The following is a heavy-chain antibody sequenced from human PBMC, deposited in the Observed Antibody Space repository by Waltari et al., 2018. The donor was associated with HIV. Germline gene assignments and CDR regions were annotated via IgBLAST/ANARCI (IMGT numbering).Heavy chain of an antibody. D-gene: IGHD3-3*01. CDR1: GFTFSTSN. CDR2: ISSSTTYK. J-gene: IGHJ6*02. CDR3: ARDWSAYDEPDYYYAMDV. V-gene: IGHV3-21*02. Sequence: EVQLVELGGGLVKPGGSLRLACAASGFTFSTSNMNWVRQAPGKGLEWISSISSSTTYKNYAESVKGRFTISRDNAKKSLYLQMNSLRAEDTAVYYCARDWSAYDEPDYYYAMDVWGQGTTVTVSS.